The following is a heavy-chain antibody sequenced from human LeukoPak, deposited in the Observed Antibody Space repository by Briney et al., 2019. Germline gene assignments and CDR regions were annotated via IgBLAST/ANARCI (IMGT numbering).Heavy chain of an antibody. Sequence: GGSLRLSCGASGFTFSSYWMHWVRQTPGKGLVWVSRISSDGSITSYADSVQGRFTIPRDNAKNTLYLQMNSLRAEDTAVYYCASGLPRDDWGQGTLVTVSS. CDR1: GFTFSSYW. CDR2: ISSDGSIT. D-gene: IGHD3/OR15-3a*01. J-gene: IGHJ4*02. V-gene: IGHV3-74*01. CDR3: ASGLPRDD.